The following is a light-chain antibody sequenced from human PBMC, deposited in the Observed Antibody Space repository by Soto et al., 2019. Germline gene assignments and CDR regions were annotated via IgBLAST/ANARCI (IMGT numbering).Light chain of an antibody. CDR1: QSVSNY. V-gene: IGKV3-11*01. CDR2: DTF. Sequence: IVLTQSPATLSLSPGARATLSCRAGQSVSNYLAWYQQKPGQAPRLLIYDTFNRATGIPARFSGSGSGTDCTLTISSLEHEDLAVYFCVQRSTWPWTSGQGTKVEIK. CDR3: VQRSTWPWT. J-gene: IGKJ1*01.